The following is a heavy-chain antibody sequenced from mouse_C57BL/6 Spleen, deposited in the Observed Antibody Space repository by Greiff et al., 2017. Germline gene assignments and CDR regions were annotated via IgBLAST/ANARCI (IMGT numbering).Heavy chain of an antibody. CDR3: AKRSRGGIYYDFAY. CDR1: GYAFSSSW. CDR2: IYPGDGDT. V-gene: IGHV1-82*01. D-gene: IGHD2-4*01. J-gene: IGHJ3*01. Sequence: LQQSGPELVKPGASVKISCKASGYAFSSSWMNWVKQRPGKGLEWIGRIYPGDGDTNYNGKFKGKATLTADKSSSTAYMQLSSLTSEDSAVYFCAKRSRGGIYYDFAYWGQGTLVTVSA.